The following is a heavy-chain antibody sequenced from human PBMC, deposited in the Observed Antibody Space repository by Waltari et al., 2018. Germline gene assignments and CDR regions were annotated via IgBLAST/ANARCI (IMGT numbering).Heavy chain of an antibody. CDR1: GFTFSSSA. D-gene: IGHD3-10*01. V-gene: IGHV3-30*04. CDR2: ISYDGGFE. CDR3: ARGWRFNINYYYMDV. Sequence: VQLVESGGGVVQPGRSLRLSCVASGFTFSSSAMPWVRQAPGKGLEWVAVISYDGGFEHFADSVRGRFTISRDNSINTLYLQMNSLGLEDTAVYYCARGWRFNINYYYMDVWGEGTTVTISS. J-gene: IGHJ6*03.